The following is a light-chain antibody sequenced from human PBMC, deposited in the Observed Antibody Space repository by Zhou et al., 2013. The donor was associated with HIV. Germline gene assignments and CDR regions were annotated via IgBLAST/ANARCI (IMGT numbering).Light chain of an antibody. CDR1: QGVSNS. Sequence: DIQMTQSPSSLSASVGDRVTITCRASQGVSNSLAWYQQKPGKVPKLLLYSASTLQSGVPSRFSGSGSGTDYTLTISSLQPEDFATYYCQQYYSTPRTFGQGTKVEIK. V-gene: IGKV1-27*01. J-gene: IGKJ1*01. CDR3: QQYYSTPRT. CDR2: SAS.